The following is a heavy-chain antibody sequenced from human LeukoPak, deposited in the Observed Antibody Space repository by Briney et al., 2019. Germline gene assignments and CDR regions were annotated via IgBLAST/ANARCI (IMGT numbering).Heavy chain of an antibody. J-gene: IGHJ4*02. CDR1: GYSFTSYW. Sequence: GESLKISCEGSGYSFTSYWLGWVRQMPGKGLEWMGIIYPGNSDTRYSPSLQGQVTISADKSISTAYLQWSSLKASDTAMYYCARRDSSGLFDYWGQGTLVTVSS. CDR3: ARRDSSGLFDY. CDR2: IYPGNSDT. V-gene: IGHV5-51*01. D-gene: IGHD3-22*01.